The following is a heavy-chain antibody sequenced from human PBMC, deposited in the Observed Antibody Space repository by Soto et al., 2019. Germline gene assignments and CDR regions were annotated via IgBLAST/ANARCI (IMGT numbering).Heavy chain of an antibody. CDR1: GFTFSDYY. CDR3: ARGGGDCSSTSCYSWYYGMDV. V-gene: IGHV3-11*06. Sequence: QVQLVESGGGLVKPGGSLRLSCAASGFTFSDYYMSWIRQAPGEGLEWVSYISSSSSYTNYADSVKGRFTISRDTAKNALYLQMNSMRAEETAVYYCARGGGDCSSTSCYSWYYGMDVWGQGTTVTVSS. J-gene: IGHJ6*02. D-gene: IGHD2-2*01. CDR2: ISSSSSYT.